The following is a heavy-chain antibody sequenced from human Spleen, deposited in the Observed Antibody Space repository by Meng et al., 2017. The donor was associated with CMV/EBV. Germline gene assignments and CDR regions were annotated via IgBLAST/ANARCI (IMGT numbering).Heavy chain of an antibody. V-gene: IGHV4-59*01. D-gene: IGHD3-3*01. CDR2: IFYSGSA. CDR1: GGSISSYY. CDR3: ASSWSYDFWSGYSESHGMDA. Sequence: SETLSLTCTVSGGSISSYYWSWIRQPPGKGLEWIGYIFYSGSAKYNPSLKSRVTISVDTSKNQLSLKLKSVTAADTAVYYCASSWSYDFWSGYSESHGMDAWGQGTTVTVSS. J-gene: IGHJ6*02.